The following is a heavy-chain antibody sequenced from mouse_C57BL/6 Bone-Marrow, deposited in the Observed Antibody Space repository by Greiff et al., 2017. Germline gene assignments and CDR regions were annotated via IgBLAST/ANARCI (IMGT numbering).Heavy chain of an antibody. D-gene: IGHD4-1*01. CDR2: FYPGSGSI. J-gene: IGHJ4*01. CDR3: ARHEETEGAMDY. CDR1: GYTFTEYT. Sequence: QVTLKESGAELVKPGASVKLSCKASGYTFTEYTIHWVKQRSGQGLEWIGWFYPGSGSIKYNEKFKDKATLTADKSSSTVYMELSRLTSEDSAVYFCARHEETEGAMDYWGQGTSVTVSS. V-gene: IGHV1-62-2*01.